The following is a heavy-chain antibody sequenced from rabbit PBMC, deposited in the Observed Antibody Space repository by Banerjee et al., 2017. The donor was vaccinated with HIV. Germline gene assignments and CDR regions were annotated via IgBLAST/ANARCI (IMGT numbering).Heavy chain of an antibody. CDR1: GSDISSYW. Sequence: QEQLEESGGGLVKPGGTLTLTCTASGSDISSYWMYWVRQAPGKGLEWIGCIYTGSDSTWYASWAKGRFTISKTSSTTVTLQMTSLTAADTATYFCAAWSPNLWGPGT. CDR2: IYTGSDST. V-gene: IGHV1S45*01. J-gene: IGHJ4*01. CDR3: AAWSPNL. D-gene: IGHD2-1*01.